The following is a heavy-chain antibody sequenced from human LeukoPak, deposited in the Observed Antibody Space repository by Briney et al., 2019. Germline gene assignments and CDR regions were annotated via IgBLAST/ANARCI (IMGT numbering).Heavy chain of an antibody. CDR1: GDSISSSSYY. CDR3: ARVGYDFWSGYSWARFDP. V-gene: IGHV4-30-4*08. CDR2: IYYSGST. Sequence: PSETLSLTCTVSGDSISSSSYYWGWIRQPPGKGLEWIGYIYYSGSTYYNPSLKSRVTISVDTSKNQFSLKLSSVTAADTAVYYCARVGYDFWSGYSWARFDPWGQGTLVTVSS. J-gene: IGHJ5*02. D-gene: IGHD3-3*01.